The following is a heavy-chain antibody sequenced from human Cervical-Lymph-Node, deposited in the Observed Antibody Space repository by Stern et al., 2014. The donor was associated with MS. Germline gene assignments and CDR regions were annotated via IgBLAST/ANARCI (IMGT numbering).Heavy chain of an antibody. V-gene: IGHV1-18*01. Sequence: VQLLQSGAEVKKPGASVKVSCKASGYTFISYGITWVRQAPGQGLEWMGWISAYNGNTNYAQKFQGRVTLTTDTSTTTAYMELRSLRSDDTAVYYCARDLLRIMGATADYYYGMDVWGQGTTVTVSS. CDR2: ISAYNGNT. D-gene: IGHD1-26*01. CDR1: GYTFISYG. J-gene: IGHJ6*02. CDR3: ARDLLRIMGATADYYYGMDV.